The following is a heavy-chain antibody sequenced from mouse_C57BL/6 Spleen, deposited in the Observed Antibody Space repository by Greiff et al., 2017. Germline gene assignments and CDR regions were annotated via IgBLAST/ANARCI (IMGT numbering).Heavy chain of an antibody. V-gene: IGHV5-16*01. CDR2: INYDGSST. CDR3: SRDETGRFAY. Sequence: EVQRVESEGGLVQPGSSMKLSCTASGFTFSDYYMAWVRQVPEKGLEWVANINYDGSSTYYLDSLKSRFIISRDNAKNILYLQMSSLKSEDTATYYCSRDETGRFAYWGQGTLVTVSA. J-gene: IGHJ3*01. CDR1: GFTFSDYY. D-gene: IGHD4-1*01.